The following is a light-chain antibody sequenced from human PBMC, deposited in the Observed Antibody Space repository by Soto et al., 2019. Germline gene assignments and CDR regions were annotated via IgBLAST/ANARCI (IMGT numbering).Light chain of an antibody. J-gene: IGKJ4*01. CDR1: QNVNNN. CDR2: GAS. CDR3: QQYNNWLT. V-gene: IGKV3-15*01. Sequence: VVVTQSPATLSVSPGEGATLSCRASQNVNNNLAWYQQKPGQAPRLLIYGASTRATGIPARFSGSGSGTEFTLTISSLLSEDFAVYYCQQYNNWLTFGGGTKVEIK.